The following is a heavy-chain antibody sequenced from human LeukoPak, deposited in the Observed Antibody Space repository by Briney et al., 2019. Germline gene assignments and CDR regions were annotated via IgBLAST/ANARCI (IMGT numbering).Heavy chain of an antibody. J-gene: IGHJ4*02. V-gene: IGHV3-23*01. CDR2: ITGSGGGT. Sequence: GGSLRLSCAASGFTFSIYAMTWVRQTPGKGLEWVSTITGSGGGTYYADSVKGRFTISRDNSKNTLYLQMNSLRAEDTAVYYCARVWQWLGLDYWGQGTLVTVSS. D-gene: IGHD6-19*01. CDR3: ARVWQWLGLDY. CDR1: GFTFSIYA.